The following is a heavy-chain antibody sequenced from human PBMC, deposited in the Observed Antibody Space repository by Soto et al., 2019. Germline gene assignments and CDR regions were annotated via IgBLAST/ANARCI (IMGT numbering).Heavy chain of an antibody. CDR2: ISYDGSNK. D-gene: IGHD2-21*01. J-gene: IGHJ6*02. Sequence: GGSLRLSCAASGFTFSSYAMHWVRQAPGKGLEWVAVISYDGSNKYYADSVKGRFTISRDNSKNTLYLQMNSLRAEDTAVYYCARDGFVVVNYYYYYGMDVWGQGTSVTVSS. V-gene: IGHV3-30-3*01. CDR3: ARDGFVVVNYYYYYGMDV. CDR1: GFTFSSYA.